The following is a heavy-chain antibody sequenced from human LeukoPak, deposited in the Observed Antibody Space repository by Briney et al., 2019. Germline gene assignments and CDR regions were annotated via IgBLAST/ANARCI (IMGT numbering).Heavy chain of an antibody. CDR2: IKQDGSEK. D-gene: IGHD2-21*02. CDR1: GSTFSNYG. V-gene: IGHV3-7*01. CDR3: ARVGPYCGGDCYPD. J-gene: IGHJ4*02. Sequence: PGGSLRLSCAASGSTFSNYGMSWVRQAPGKGLEWVANIKQDGSEKYYVDSVKGRFTISRDNAKNSLYLQMNSLRAEDTAVYYCARVGPYCGGDCYPDWGQGTLVTVSS.